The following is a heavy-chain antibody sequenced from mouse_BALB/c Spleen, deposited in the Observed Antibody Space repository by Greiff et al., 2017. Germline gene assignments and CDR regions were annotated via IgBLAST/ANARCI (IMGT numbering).Heavy chain of an antibody. CDR1: GYTFTNYW. CDR3: ARRITTVVAYYAMDY. V-gene: IGHV1-63*02. J-gene: IGHJ4*01. Sequence: QVQLQQSGAELVRPGTSVKISCKASGYTFTNYWLGWVKQRPGHGLEWIGDIYPGGGYTNYNEKFKGKATLTAGTSSSTAYMQLSSLTSEDSAVYFCARRITTVVAYYAMDYWGQGTSVTVSS. D-gene: IGHD1-1*01. CDR2: IYPGGGYT.